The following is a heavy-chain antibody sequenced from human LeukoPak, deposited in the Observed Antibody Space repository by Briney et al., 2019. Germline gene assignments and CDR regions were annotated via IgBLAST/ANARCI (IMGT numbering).Heavy chain of an antibody. Sequence: SETLSLTCVVSGGSLSTHHWSWIRQSPGRGLEWIGYISDSGSTNYNPSLKSRVTISVDTSKNQFSLMLSSVTAADTAVYYCAKALARVGATTSFDYWGQGTLVTVSS. J-gene: IGHJ4*02. D-gene: IGHD1-26*01. CDR3: AKALARVGATTSFDY. V-gene: IGHV4-59*11. CDR1: GGSLSTHH. CDR2: ISDSGST.